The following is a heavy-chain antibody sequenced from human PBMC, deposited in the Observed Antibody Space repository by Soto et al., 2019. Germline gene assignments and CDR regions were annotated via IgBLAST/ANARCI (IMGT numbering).Heavy chain of an antibody. CDR1: GFTFSSSA. V-gene: IGHV1-58*01. Sequence: ASVKVSCKASGFTFSSSAVQWVRQARGQRLEWIGKIVVGSGNTNYAQKFQERVTITRDMSTSTAYMELSSLRSEDTAFYYCAAFDPGPMGFDPWGQGTLVTVSS. J-gene: IGHJ5*02. CDR3: AAFDPGPMGFDP. CDR2: IVVGSGNT. D-gene: IGHD3-9*01.